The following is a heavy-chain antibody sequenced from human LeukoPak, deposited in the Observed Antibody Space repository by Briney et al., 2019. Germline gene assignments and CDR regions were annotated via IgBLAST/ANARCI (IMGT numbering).Heavy chain of an antibody. CDR2: IYYSGST. J-gene: IGHJ5*02. CDR3: ARGGWNDRDNWFDP. Sequence: SETLSLTGIVSSGSISSSSYYWGWIRQPPGKGLEWIGYIYYSGSTYYNPSLKSRVTISVDTSKNQFSLKLSSVTAADTAVYYCARGGWNDRDNWFDPWGQGTLVTVSS. D-gene: IGHD1-1*01. CDR1: SGSISSSSYY. V-gene: IGHV4-31*03.